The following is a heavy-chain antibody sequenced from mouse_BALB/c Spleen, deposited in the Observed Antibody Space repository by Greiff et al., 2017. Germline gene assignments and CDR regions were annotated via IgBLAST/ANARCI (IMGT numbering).Heavy chain of an antibody. CDR1: GFTFSSYA. V-gene: IGHV5-6-5*01. D-gene: IGHD2-10*02. CDR2: ISSGGST. Sequence: EVQLVESGGGLVKPGGSLKLSCAASGFTFSSYAMSWVRQTPEKRLEWVASISSGGSTYYPDSVKGRFTISRDNARNILYLQMSSLRSEDTAMYYCAKDEYAARGFDYWGQGTTLTVSS. CDR3: AKDEYAARGFDY. J-gene: IGHJ2*01.